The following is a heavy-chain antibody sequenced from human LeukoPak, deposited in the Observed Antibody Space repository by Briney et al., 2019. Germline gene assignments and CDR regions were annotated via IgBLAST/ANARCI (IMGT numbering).Heavy chain of an antibody. CDR2: ISTSSSYI. Sequence: GGSLRLSCAASGFTFSGSTMNWVRQAPGKGLEWVSFISTSSSYIYYADSVRGRSTISRDNAKNSLYLQMNSLRAEDTAVYYCAKKYSTGLDPWGQGTLVTVSS. J-gene: IGHJ5*02. CDR3: AKKYSTGLDP. V-gene: IGHV3-21*04. D-gene: IGHD1-26*01. CDR1: GFTFSGST.